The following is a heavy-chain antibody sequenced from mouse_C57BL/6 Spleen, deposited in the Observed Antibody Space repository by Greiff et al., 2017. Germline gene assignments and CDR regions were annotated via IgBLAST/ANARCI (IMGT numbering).Heavy chain of an antibody. CDR1: GYTFTSYG. V-gene: IGHV1-81*01. Sequence: QVQLQQSGAELARPGASVKLSCKASGYTFTSYGISWVKQRTGQGLEWIGEIYPRSGNTYYNEKFKGKATLTADKSSSTAYMELRSLTSEDSAVYFCARGDSNLSNYAMDYWGQGTSVTVSS. J-gene: IGHJ4*01. CDR3: ARGDSNLSNYAMDY. D-gene: IGHD2-5*01. CDR2: IYPRSGNT.